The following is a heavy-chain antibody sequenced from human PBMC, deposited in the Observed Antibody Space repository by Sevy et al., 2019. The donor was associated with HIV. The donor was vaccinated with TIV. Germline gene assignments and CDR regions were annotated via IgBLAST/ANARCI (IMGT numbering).Heavy chain of an antibody. J-gene: IGHJ4*02. CDR3: ARHAMITVTTAHFDY. CDR2: INYNGRT. D-gene: IGHD4-17*01. CDR1: GDSITSRTDS. V-gene: IGHV4-39*01. Sequence: SETLSLSCTVSGDSITSRTDSWGWVRQPPGKRLEWIGTINYNGRTYSDPSLRRRVTMSVDTSKNKFSLRLNSVTAADTAVYYCARHAMITVTTAHFDYWGQGTLVTVSS.